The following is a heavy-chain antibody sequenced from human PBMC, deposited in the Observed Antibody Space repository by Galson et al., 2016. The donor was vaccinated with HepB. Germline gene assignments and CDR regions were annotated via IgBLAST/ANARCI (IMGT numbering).Heavy chain of an antibody. D-gene: IGHD3-10*01. Sequence: SVKVSCKASGGTFSSFAISWVRQAPGQGLEWVGTIIPLLGTANYAEKFQGRATITADESTTTAYMELSSLRSEDTAIYYCAREGVRGYWYFDLWGRGPLVTVSS. CDR2: IIPLLGTA. V-gene: IGHV1-69*13. J-gene: IGHJ2*01. CDR1: GGTFSSFA. CDR3: AREGVRGYWYFDL.